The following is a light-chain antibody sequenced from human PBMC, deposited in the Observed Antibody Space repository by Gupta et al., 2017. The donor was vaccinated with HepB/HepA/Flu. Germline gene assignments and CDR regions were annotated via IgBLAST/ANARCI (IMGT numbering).Light chain of an antibody. V-gene: IGKV3-20*01. J-gene: IGKJ5*01. Sequence: EIVMTHSPFTLSLSPGERATLSCRASQRVSSIYLAWYQQKPGQAPRLLIYGASSRDTGIPDRFSGSGFGTEFTLTISGREPEDFAVYYCQHDGSSPIPFGQGTRLDIK. CDR2: GAS. CDR1: QRVSSIY. CDR3: QHDGSSPIP.